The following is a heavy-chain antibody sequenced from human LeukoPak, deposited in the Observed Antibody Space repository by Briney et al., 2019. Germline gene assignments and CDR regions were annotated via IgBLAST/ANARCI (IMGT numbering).Heavy chain of an antibody. CDR3: GRDLNGDLDY. CDR2: IGTDGSST. J-gene: IGHJ4*02. CDR1: GFTFNIYW. Sequence: LPARSLRLSCAASGFTFNIYWMHWVRQAPGKGLVWVSRIGTDGSSTAYADSVKCRFTVSRDNAKNTLYLQLSSLRPEDTAVYYCGRDLNGDLDYWGQGTLVTVSS. D-gene: IGHD4-17*01. V-gene: IGHV3-74*01.